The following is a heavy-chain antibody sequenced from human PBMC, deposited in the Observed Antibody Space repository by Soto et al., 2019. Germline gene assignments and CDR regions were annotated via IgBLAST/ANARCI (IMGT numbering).Heavy chain of an antibody. V-gene: IGHV5-51*01. CDR1: GYSFMTYW. CDR2: IYPGDSDT. D-gene: IGHD3-9*01. Sequence: VESLNLSCQGSGYSFMTYWICCFLQMPVKVLWWMGVIYPGDSDTRYSPSFQDQVTISADKSISTAYLQWSSLKASDIAIYYCARQNNDFLTGYYRYYGIDVWGQGTTVTVSS. CDR3: ARQNNDFLTGYYRYYGIDV. J-gene: IGHJ6*02.